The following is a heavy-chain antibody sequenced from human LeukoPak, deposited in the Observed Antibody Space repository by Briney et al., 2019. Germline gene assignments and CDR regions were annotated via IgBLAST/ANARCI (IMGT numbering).Heavy chain of an antibody. CDR2: IRYDGSNK. Sequence: PGGSLRLSCAASGFTFSSYGMHWVRQAPGKGLEWVAFIRYDGSNKYYADSVKGRFTISRDNSKNTLYLQMNSLRAEDTAVYYCASHPSDCSSTSCHGFYFDYWGQGTLVTVSS. J-gene: IGHJ4*02. D-gene: IGHD2-2*01. V-gene: IGHV3-30*02. CDR3: ASHPSDCSSTSCHGFYFDY. CDR1: GFTFSSYG.